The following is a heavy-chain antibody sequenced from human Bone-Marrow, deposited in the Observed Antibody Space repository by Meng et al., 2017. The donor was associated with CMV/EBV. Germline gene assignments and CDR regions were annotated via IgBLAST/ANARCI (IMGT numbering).Heavy chain of an antibody. CDR1: GGSISSGGYY. J-gene: IGHJ4*02. CDR3: AGGETRYYCDY. CDR2: INDSGST. V-gene: IGHV4-31*01. Sequence: LRLSCTVSGGSISSGGYYWSCIRQHPGKGLEWIGYINDSGSTYYNPSLKSPVTISVDTSKNQFSLKMSAVTAADTAVYSCAGGETRYYCDYWGQGTLVTVSS.